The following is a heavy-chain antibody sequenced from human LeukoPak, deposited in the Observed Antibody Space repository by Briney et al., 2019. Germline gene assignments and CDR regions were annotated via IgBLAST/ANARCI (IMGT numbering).Heavy chain of an antibody. Sequence: GGSLRLSCAASGFTFSDYYMSWIRQAPGKGLEWVSYISSSGSTIYHADSVKGRFTISRDNAKNSLYLQMNSLRAEDTAVHYCARVTGYGSGTRFDPWGQGTLVTVSS. D-gene: IGHD3-10*01. V-gene: IGHV3-11*01. J-gene: IGHJ5*02. CDR3: ARVTGYGSGTRFDP. CDR1: GFTFSDYY. CDR2: ISSSGSTI.